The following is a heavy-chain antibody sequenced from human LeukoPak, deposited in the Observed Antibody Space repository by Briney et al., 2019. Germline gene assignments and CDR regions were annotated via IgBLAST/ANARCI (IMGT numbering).Heavy chain of an antibody. J-gene: IGHJ3*02. CDR2: ISWNSGST. CDR1: GFTFSSYW. CDR3: AKGTYYYDSSGYLRPNAFDI. V-gene: IGHV3-9*01. D-gene: IGHD3-22*01. Sequence: PGGSLRLSCAASGFTFSSYWMHWVRQAPGKGLEWVSGISWNSGSTGYADSVKGRFTISRDNAKNSLYLQMNSLRAEDTALYYCAKGTYYYDSSGYLRPNAFDIWGQGTMVTVSS.